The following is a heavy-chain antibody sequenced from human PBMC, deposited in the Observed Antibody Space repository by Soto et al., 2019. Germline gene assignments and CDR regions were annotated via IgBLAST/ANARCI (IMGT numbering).Heavy chain of an antibody. Sequence: QVQLVESGGGVVQPGRSLRLSCAASGFTFSSYGMHWVRQAPGKGLEWVAVISYDGSNKYYADPVKGRFTISRDNSKNTLYLQMNSLRAEDTAVYYCAKGKGATAMGEDYYYYYGMDVWGQGTTVTVSS. CDR3: AKGKGATAMGEDYYYYYGMDV. D-gene: IGHD5-18*01. CDR1: GFTFSSYG. CDR2: ISYDGSNK. V-gene: IGHV3-30*18. J-gene: IGHJ6*02.